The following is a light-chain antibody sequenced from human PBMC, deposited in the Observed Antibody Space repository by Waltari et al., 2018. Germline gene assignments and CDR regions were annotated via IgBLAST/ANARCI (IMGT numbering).Light chain of an antibody. J-gene: IGKJ1*01. CDR3: QHYVSLPVT. Sequence: EIVLTQSPGTLSLSPGERATLSCRASQSVSRALAWYQPNPGQAPRLLIYGASNRATGIPYRFSGSGSGTDFSLIISSLEPEDFAVYYCQHYVSLPVTFGQGTKVEIK. CDR1: QSVSRA. V-gene: IGKV3-20*01. CDR2: GAS.